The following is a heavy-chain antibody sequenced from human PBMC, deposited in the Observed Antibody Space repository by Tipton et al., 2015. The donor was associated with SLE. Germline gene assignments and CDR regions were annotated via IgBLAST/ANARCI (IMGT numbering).Heavy chain of an antibody. CDR2: INYSGTT. D-gene: IGHD6-19*01. CDR3: ARVTGHSSGWYGWVDY. J-gene: IGHJ4*02. CDR1: GDSISNNNYY. V-gene: IGHV4-39*07. Sequence: TLSLTCTISGDSISNNNYYWGWIRQPPGEGLELIGNINYSGTTYYNPSPKTRVTISVDASKTQFSLRLTSVTAADTAVFYCARVTGHSSGWYGWVDYWGQGTLVTVSS.